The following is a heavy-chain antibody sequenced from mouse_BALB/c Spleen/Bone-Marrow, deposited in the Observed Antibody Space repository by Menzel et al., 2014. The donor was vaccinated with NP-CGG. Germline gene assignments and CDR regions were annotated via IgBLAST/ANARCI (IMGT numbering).Heavy chain of an antibody. Sequence: EVQLQQSGAELVKPGASVKLSCTASGFNIKDTYMHWVKQRPEQGLEWIGRIDPANGNTKYDPKFQGKATITADTSSNTAYLQLSSLTSEDTAVYYCASYYHGSAWFAYWGQGTLVTVSA. CDR1: GFNIKDTY. J-gene: IGHJ3*01. CDR3: ASYYHGSAWFAY. CDR2: IDPANGNT. D-gene: IGHD1-1*01. V-gene: IGHV14-3*02.